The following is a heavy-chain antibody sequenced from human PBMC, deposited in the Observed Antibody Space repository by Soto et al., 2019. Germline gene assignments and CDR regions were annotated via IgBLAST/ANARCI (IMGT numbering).Heavy chain of an antibody. CDR3: ARPLRGYNYGEFDY. Sequence: PSETLSLTCTVSGGSISSSTYYWGWIRQPPGKGLEWIGSIYYSGSTYYNTSLKSRVTISVDTSKNKFSLKLSSVTAADTAVYYCARPLRGYNYGEFDYWGQGTLVT. CDR1: GGSISSSTYY. D-gene: IGHD5-18*01. J-gene: IGHJ4*02. CDR2: IYYSGST. V-gene: IGHV4-39*01.